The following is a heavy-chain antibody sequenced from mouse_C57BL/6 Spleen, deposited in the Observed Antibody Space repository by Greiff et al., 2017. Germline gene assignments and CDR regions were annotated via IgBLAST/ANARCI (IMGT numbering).Heavy chain of an antibody. CDR2: IDPSDSYT. V-gene: IGHV1-50*01. CDR3: ARGVSDY. J-gene: IGHJ2*01. CDR1: GYTFTSYW. Sequence: QFQLQQSGAELVKPGASVKLSCKASGYTFTSYWMQWVKQRPGQGLEWIGEIDPSDSYTNYNQKFKGKATLTVDTSSSTAYMQLSSLTSEDSAVYYCARGVSDYWGQGTTLTVSS.